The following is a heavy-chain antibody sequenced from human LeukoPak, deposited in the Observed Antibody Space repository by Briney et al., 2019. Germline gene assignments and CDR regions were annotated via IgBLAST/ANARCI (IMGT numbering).Heavy chain of an antibody. V-gene: IGHV4-4*02. CDR3: AKGGITMIVVVITEFDY. Sequence: SETLSLTCAVSGGSISSSNWWSWVRQPPGKGLEWIGEIYHSGSTNYNPSLKSRVTISVDKSKNQFSLKLSSVTAADTAVYYCAKGGITMIVVVITEFDYWGQGTLVTVSS. CDR1: GGSISSSNW. CDR2: IYHSGST. J-gene: IGHJ4*02. D-gene: IGHD3-22*01.